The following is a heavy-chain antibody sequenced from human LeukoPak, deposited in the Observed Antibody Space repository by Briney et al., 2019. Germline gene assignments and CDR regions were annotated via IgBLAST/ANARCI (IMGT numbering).Heavy chain of an antibody. CDR2: IYYSGST. Sequence: PSETLSLTCTVSGGSISSYYWSWIRQPPGKGLEWIGYIYYSGSTNYNPSLKSRVTISVDTSKNQFSLKLSSVTAADTAVYYCARDRGTWNDDGFDYWGQGTLVTVSS. D-gene: IGHD1-1*01. CDR3: ARDRGTWNDDGFDY. CDR1: GGSISSYY. V-gene: IGHV4-59*01. J-gene: IGHJ4*02.